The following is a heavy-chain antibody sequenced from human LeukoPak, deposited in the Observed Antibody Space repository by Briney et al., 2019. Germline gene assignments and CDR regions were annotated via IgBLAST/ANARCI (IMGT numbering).Heavy chain of an antibody. CDR1: GYTFTGYY. Sequence: GASVKVSCKASGYTFTGYYMHWVRQAPGQGFAWMGLIHPNSGGTNYSQQFQGRVNMTRVTSISTAHFEQSRLRSDDTAVYYCARGPNGYYFDYWGQGTLVTVSS. V-gene: IGHV1-2*02. J-gene: IGHJ4*02. CDR2: IHPNSGGT. CDR3: ARGPNGYYFDY. D-gene: IGHD1-1*01.